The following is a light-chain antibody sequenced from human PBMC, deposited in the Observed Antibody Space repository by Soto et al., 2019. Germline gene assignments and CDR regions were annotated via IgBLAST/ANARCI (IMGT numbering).Light chain of an antibody. CDR3: QQFSSYPLT. Sequence: EFVLTQSPGTLSLSPGEIANLSCRASQTVRNNYLAWYQQKPGQAPRLLIYDASSRATGIPDRFSGGGSGTDFTLTISRLEPEDFAVYYCQQFSSYPLTFGGGTKVDI. CDR2: DAS. V-gene: IGKV3-20*01. CDR1: QTVRNNY. J-gene: IGKJ4*01.